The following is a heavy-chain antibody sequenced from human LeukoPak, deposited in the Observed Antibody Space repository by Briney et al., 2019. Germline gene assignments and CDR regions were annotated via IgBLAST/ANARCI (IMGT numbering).Heavy chain of an antibody. CDR3: ASYYSVSWDLWFYP. CDR2: IYYSGTT. J-gene: IGHJ5*02. CDR1: GGSISNGDYY. V-gene: IGHV4-30-4*01. D-gene: IGHD1-26*01. Sequence: SQTLSLTCTVSGGSISNGDYYWSWIRQPPGKGLEWIGYIYYSGTTYYNPSLKSRITISLDTSKNQFSLNLTSVTAADTAVYYCASYYSVSWDLWFYPWGQGTLVTVSS.